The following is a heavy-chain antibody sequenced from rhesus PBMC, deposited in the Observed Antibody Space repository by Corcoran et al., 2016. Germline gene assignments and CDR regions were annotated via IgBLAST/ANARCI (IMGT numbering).Heavy chain of an antibody. CDR3: ARAGGDRFDV. CDR1: GGSISDYYY. CDR2: IYGNCANT. V-gene: IGHV4S9*01. Sequence: QVQLQESGPGLVKPSETLSLTCAVSGGSISDYYYWNSIRQPPGKGLEWIGNIYGNCANTYYNPSLKSRVTISKDTSKNQFFLKLRYVTAADTAVYYCARAGGDRFDVWGPGVLVTVSS. J-gene: IGHJ5-1*01.